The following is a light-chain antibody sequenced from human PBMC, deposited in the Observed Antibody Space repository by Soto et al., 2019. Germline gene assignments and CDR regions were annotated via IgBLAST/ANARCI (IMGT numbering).Light chain of an antibody. CDR1: SSDVGSYNL. Sequence: QSALTQPASVSGSPGQSITISCTGTSSDVGSYNLVSWYQQHPGKAPKLMIYEGSKRPSGVSNRFSGSKSGNTASLTISGRQAEDDAYYFCCSYAGSSTPYFFGTGTNLTVL. V-gene: IGLV2-23*01. CDR3: CSYAGSSTPYF. J-gene: IGLJ1*01. CDR2: EGS.